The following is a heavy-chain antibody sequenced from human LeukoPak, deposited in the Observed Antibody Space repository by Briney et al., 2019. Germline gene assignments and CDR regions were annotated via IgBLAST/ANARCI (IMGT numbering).Heavy chain of an antibody. Sequence: GASVKVSCKASGYTFTGYYIHWVRQAPGQGLEWIGWINPNNGDTNYAQRFQGRVTMTRDTSISTAYMELSRLRSDDTAVYYCARDRDILTATPDYWGQGTLVTVSS. D-gene: IGHD3-9*01. CDR2: INPNNGDT. V-gene: IGHV1-2*02. CDR1: GYTFTGYY. J-gene: IGHJ4*02. CDR3: ARDRDILTATPDY.